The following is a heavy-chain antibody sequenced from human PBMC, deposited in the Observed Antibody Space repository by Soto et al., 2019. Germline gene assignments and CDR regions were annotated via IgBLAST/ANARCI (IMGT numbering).Heavy chain of an antibody. CDR1: GYKFTGNY. D-gene: IGHD3-10*01. Sequence: ASVKVSCKAAGYKFTGNYMHWVRQAPGQGLEWMGIINPSGGSTSYAQKFQGRVTMTRDTSTSTVYMELSSLRSEDTAVYYCARVTVRASYMGLFDPWGQGTLVTVSS. J-gene: IGHJ5*02. CDR2: INPSGGST. V-gene: IGHV1-46*01. CDR3: ARVTVRASYMGLFDP.